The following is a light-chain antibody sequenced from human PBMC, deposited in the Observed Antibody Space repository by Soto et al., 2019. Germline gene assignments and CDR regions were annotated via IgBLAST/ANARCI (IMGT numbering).Light chain of an antibody. J-gene: IGKJ1*01. CDR2: GAS. V-gene: IGKV3-15*01. CDR1: QSVSNN. CDR3: QQYNNCWT. Sequence: EIVMTQSPATLSVSLGERATLSCRASQSVSNNLAWYQQKPGKAPRLLIYGASTRQTGIPARFSGSGSGTDFTLTISSLQSEDFATYSCQQYNNCWTFGQGTRVDIK.